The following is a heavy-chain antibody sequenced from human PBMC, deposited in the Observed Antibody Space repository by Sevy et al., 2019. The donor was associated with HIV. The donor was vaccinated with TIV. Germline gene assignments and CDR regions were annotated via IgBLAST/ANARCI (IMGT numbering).Heavy chain of an antibody. CDR3: ARDRALGSGSFWDYYYMDV. D-gene: IGHD1-26*01. CDR1: GFTFTSYW. CDR2: IKQDGSER. J-gene: IGHJ6*03. Sequence: GGSLRLSCAASGFTFTSYWMSWVRQAPGKGLEWVANIKQDGSERYYVDSVKGRFTISRDNAKNSLYLQMNSLRAEDTAVYYCARDRALGSGSFWDYYYMDVWGKGTTVTVSS. V-gene: IGHV3-7*01.